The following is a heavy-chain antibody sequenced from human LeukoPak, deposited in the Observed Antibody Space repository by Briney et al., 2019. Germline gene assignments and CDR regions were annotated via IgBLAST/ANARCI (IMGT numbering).Heavy chain of an antibody. CDR2: ISYLSSHV. V-gene: IGHV3-21*01. Sequence: GGSLRLSCSASGFTFSDYDMNWVRQAPGKGLEWVSSISYLSSHVYYGDSVKGRFSISRDNAKNSLYLQMNSLRAEDTAVYYCARGSYDSSGYYSGAGARADYWGQGTLVTVSS. CDR1: GFTFSDYD. J-gene: IGHJ4*02. CDR3: ARGSYDSSGYYSGAGARADY. D-gene: IGHD3-22*01.